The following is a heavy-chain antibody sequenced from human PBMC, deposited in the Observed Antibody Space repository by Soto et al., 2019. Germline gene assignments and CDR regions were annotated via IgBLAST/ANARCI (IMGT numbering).Heavy chain of an antibody. CDR2: FDSDGSST. CDR1: GFTFSGYW. V-gene: IGHV3-74*01. J-gene: IGHJ4*02. D-gene: IGHD2-15*01. CDR3: ARDLCSGGSCYSAFDY. Sequence: GGSLRLSCAASGFTFSGYWMHWVRQAPGKGLVGVSRFDSDGSSTTYADSVKGRFTVSRDNAKNTLYLQMNSLRAEDTAVYYCARDLCSGGSCYSAFDYWGQGTLVTVSS.